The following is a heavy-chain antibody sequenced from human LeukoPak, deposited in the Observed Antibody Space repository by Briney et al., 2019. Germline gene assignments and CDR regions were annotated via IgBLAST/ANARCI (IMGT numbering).Heavy chain of an antibody. D-gene: IGHD2-15*01. Sequence: GGSLRLSCAASGFTFSSCAMSWVRQAPGKGLEWVSAISGSGGSTYYADSVKGRFTISRDNSKNTLYLQMNSPRAEDTAVYYCAKPLGYCSGGSCPDDYWGQGTLVTVSS. CDR2: ISGSGGST. V-gene: IGHV3-23*01. CDR3: AKPLGYCSGGSCPDDY. CDR1: GFTFSSCA. J-gene: IGHJ4*02.